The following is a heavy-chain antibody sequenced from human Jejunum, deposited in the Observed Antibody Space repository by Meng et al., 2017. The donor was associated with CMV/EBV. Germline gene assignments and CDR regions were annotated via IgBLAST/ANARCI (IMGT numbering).Heavy chain of an antibody. CDR1: GFTFSDFG. CDR2: IGKSGEKI. Sequence: DAQLLESGGALVQPGVSLRLSCAVSGFTFSDFGMSWVRQAPGKGLEWVSSIGKSGEKIYDADSVKGRFSISRDNSKNTLYLQMNSLRVEDTAVYYCAKDVGYWGQGTLVTVSS. V-gene: IGHV3-23*01. J-gene: IGHJ4*02. CDR3: AKDVGY. D-gene: IGHD1-26*01.